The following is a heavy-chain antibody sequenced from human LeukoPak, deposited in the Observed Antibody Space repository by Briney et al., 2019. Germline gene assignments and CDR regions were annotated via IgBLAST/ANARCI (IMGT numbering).Heavy chain of an antibody. Sequence: GGSLRLSCVVSGFTFSSYAMSWVRQAPGKGLEWVSGISGSGGSTYYADSVKGRFTISRDNAKNPLYLQMNSLRAEDTAVYYCAELGITMIGGVWGKGTTVTISS. J-gene: IGHJ6*04. CDR2: ISGSGGST. CDR3: AELGITMIGGV. D-gene: IGHD3-10*02. V-gene: IGHV3-23*01. CDR1: GFTFSSYA.